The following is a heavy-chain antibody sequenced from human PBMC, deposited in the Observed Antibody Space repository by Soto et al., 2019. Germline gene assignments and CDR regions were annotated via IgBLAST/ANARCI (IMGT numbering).Heavy chain of an antibody. CDR1: GGSVSSGSYY. CDR3: ARVERGTATTVVDAFDI. V-gene: IGHV4-34*01. D-gene: IGHD1-1*01. CDR2: MSHSGGT. J-gene: IGHJ3*02. Sequence: QVQLQQWGAGLLKPSETLSLTCAVYGGSVSSGSYYWSWIRQPPGKRLEWIGEMSHSGGTHFNPSLKSRVTISVDTSKNQFSLKMSFVTAADTAIYYCARVERGTATTVVDAFDIWGPGTMVTVSS.